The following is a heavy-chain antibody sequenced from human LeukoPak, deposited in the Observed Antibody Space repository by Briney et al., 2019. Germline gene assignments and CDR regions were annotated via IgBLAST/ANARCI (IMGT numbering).Heavy chain of an antibody. V-gene: IGHV3-23*01. CDR3: AKRGNRAVGHHYLDV. D-gene: IGHD1-26*01. J-gene: IGHJ6*03. Sequence: GGSLRLSCAASGFTFSSYDMSWVRQAPGKGLEWVSSTTLSGANTFYADSVMGRFTISRDNSKNTLYLQMNSLSAEDTAVYYCAKRGNRAVGHHYLDVWGEGTPVSVSS. CDR1: GFTFSSYD. CDR2: TTLSGANT.